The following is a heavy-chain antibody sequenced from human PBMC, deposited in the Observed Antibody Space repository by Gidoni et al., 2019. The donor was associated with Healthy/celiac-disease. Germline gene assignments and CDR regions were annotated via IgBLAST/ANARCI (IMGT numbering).Heavy chain of an antibody. V-gene: IGHV3-21*01. D-gene: IGHD3-3*01. Sequence: EVQLVESGGGLVKPGGSLRLSGAASGSTFSSYSMNWVRQAPGKGLEWVSSISSSSSYIYYADSVKGRFTISRDNAKNSLYLQMNSLRAEDTAVYYCARARSTSALDPWGQGTLVTVSS. CDR3: ARARSTSALDP. CDR2: ISSSSSYI. J-gene: IGHJ5*02. CDR1: GSTFSSYS.